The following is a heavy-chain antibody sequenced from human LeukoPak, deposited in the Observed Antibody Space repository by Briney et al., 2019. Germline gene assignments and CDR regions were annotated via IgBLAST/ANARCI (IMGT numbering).Heavy chain of an antibody. D-gene: IGHD3-22*01. CDR1: GGSISSGGYY. CDR2: IYHSGST. Sequence: ASETLSLTCTVSGGSISSGGYYWSWIRQPPGKGLEWIGYIYHSGSTYYNPSLKSRVTISVDRSKNQFSLKLSSVTAADTAVYFCAREPNFYGSSDYYFAGYWGQGTLVTVSS. J-gene: IGHJ4*02. CDR3: AREPNFYGSSDYYFAGY. V-gene: IGHV4-30-2*01.